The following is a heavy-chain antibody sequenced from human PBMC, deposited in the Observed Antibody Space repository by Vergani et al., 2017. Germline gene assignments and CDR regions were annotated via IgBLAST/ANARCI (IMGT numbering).Heavy chain of an antibody. CDR2: INAGNGNT. D-gene: IGHD3-3*01. J-gene: IGHJ6*03. Sequence: QVQLVQSGAEVKKPGASVKVSCKASGYTFTSYAMHWVRQAPGQRLEWMGWINAGNGNTKYSQKFQGRVTITRDTSASTAYMELSSLRSEDTAVYYCARFGVVIGTIYYYYMAGWGKGTTVTVSS. V-gene: IGHV1-3*01. CDR1: GYTFTSYA. CDR3: ARFGVVIGTIYYYYMAG.